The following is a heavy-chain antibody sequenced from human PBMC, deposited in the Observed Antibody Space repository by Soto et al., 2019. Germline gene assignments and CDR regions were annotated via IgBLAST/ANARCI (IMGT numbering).Heavy chain of an antibody. Sequence: GGSLRLSCAASGFTVSSNYMSWVRQAPGKGLEWVSVIYSGSSTYYADSVKGRFTISRDNSKNTLYLQMNSLRAEDTAVYYCARWAHRGYMDVWGKGTTVTVSS. CDR2: IYSGSST. CDR1: GFTVSSNY. V-gene: IGHV3-66*01. D-gene: IGHD1-26*01. J-gene: IGHJ6*03. CDR3: ARWAHRGYMDV.